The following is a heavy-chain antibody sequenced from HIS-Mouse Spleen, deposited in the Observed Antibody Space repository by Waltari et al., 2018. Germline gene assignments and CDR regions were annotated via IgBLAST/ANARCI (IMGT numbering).Heavy chain of an antibody. J-gene: IGHJ3*02. Sequence: QVQLQESGPGLVKPSQTLSLTCTVSGGSISSGGYYWSWIRQPPGKGLEWIGYIYYSGSTYYNPSLKSRVTISVDTSKNQFSLKLSSVTAADTAVYYCAREPGVVDIVATGAFDIWGQGTMVTVSS. CDR3: AREPGVVDIVATGAFDI. V-gene: IGHV4-31*03. CDR2: IYYSGST. CDR1: GGSISSGGYY. D-gene: IGHD5-12*01.